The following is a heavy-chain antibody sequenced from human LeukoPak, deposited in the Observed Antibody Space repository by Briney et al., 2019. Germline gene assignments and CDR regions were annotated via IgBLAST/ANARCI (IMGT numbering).Heavy chain of an antibody. Sequence: PGGSLRLSCAASRFTFDDYAMHWARQAPGKGLEGVSGISWYSGKIGYADSVKGRFTISRDNAKNSLYLQMISLRAEDTALYYCAKDIIKTVTTSHGSEFDAFDIWGQGTMVTVSS. D-gene: IGHD4-17*01. J-gene: IGHJ3*02. V-gene: IGHV3-9*01. CDR2: ISWYSGKI. CDR1: RFTFDDYA. CDR3: AKDIIKTVTTSHGSEFDAFDI.